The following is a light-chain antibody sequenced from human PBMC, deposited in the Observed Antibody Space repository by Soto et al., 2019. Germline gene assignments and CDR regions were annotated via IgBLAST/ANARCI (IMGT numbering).Light chain of an antibody. J-gene: IGKJ5*01. V-gene: IGKV3-20*01. Sequence: EIVLTRSPGTLSLSPGGRAAVSFMARQSVSSIYLAWYQQKPGQAPRLLIYGASSRATGITYRFSGSGSGTDFTLTISRLEPEDFAVYYCQQYGSSNTFGQGTRLEIK. CDR2: GAS. CDR3: QQYGSSNT. CDR1: QSVSSIY.